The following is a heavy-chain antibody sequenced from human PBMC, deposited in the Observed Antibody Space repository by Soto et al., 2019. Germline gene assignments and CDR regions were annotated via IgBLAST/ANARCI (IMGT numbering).Heavy chain of an antibody. Sequence: ASVKVSCKASGYTFTGYYMHLVRQAPGQGLEWMGWINPNSGGTNYAQKFQGWVTMTRDTSISTAYMELSRLRSDDTAVYYGARDRPSEPMVTEDYYYYGMDVWGQGTTVTVSS. CDR1: GYTFTGYY. CDR3: ARDRPSEPMVTEDYYYYGMDV. J-gene: IGHJ6*02. V-gene: IGHV1-2*04. D-gene: IGHD5-18*01. CDR2: INPNSGGT.